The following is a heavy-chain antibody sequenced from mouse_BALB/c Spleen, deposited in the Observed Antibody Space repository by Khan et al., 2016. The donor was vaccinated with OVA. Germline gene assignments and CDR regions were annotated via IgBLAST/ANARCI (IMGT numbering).Heavy chain of an antibody. CDR2: INPHIGET. CDR3: TIIYCRDFDY. V-gene: IGHV1-20*02. CDR1: GYSFTGYF. Sequence: IQLVQSGPELVRPGASVKLSCKASGYSFTGYFMNWVLQSPGKSLELIGRINPHIGETFYNHRVKDKATLSGDESSSTAYLAIRSLESEDSAVYYCTIIYCRDFDYWGQGTTLTVSS. D-gene: IGHD2-12*01. J-gene: IGHJ2*01.